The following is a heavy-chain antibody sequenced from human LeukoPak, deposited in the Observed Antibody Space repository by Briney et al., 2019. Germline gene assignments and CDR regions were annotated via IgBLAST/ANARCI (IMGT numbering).Heavy chain of an antibody. D-gene: IGHD3-3*02. Sequence: GGSLRLSCAASGFTVCTNLVNWVRRAPGEGLEWVLLLYYCCATILADSVKGRFPLPRSHSDETAYFKMNSLNGDDTAGYYCAGGPSKFAYWGQGTLVTVSS. V-gene: IGHV3-53*01. CDR2: LYYCCAT. J-gene: IGHJ4*02. CDR1: GFTVCTNL. CDR3: AGGPSKFAY.